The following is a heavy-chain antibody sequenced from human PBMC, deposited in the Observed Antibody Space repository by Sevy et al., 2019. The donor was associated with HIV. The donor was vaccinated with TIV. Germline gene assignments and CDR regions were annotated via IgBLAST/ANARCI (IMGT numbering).Heavy chain of an antibody. CDR2: MNPNNGNK. CDR3: ARGFDGWDTSPGGLDV. V-gene: IGHV1-8*01. J-gene: IGHJ6*02. D-gene: IGHD1-26*01. Sequence: ASVKVSCRASGYTFTTYDINWVRQATGQGLEWMGWMNPNNGNKGYAQKFQDRLTLTRDTSISTAYLELSSLRSDDTALYFCARGFDGWDTSPGGLDVWGQGMTVTVSS. CDR1: GYTFTTYD.